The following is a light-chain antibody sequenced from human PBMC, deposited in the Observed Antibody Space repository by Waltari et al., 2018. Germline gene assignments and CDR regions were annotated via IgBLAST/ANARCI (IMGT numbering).Light chain of an antibody. Sequence: SYVLTQPPSVSVAPGQTATITCGGNNIGGKTVHWYQQKPGQAPVLVVYGDYYRPSGIPERFSGSNSGHTAALTISWVEAGDEADYYCQVWDSSSDRPVFGGGTKVFVL. J-gene: IGLJ3*02. V-gene: IGLV3-21*02. CDR2: GDY. CDR3: QVWDSSSDRPV. CDR1: NIGGKT.